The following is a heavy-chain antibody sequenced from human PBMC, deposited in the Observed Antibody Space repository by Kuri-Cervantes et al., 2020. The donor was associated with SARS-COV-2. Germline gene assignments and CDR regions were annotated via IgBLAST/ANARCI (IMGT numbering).Heavy chain of an antibody. Sequence: GESLKISCAASGFTFSSYAMSWVRQAPGKGLEWVSAISGSGGSTYYADSVKGRFTISRDNSKNTLYLQMSSLRAEDTAVYYCAKDLREQLVPWEYFQHWGQGTLVTVSS. V-gene: IGHV3-23*01. D-gene: IGHD6-6*01. CDR1: GFTFSSYA. CDR2: ISGSGGST. J-gene: IGHJ1*01. CDR3: AKDLREQLVPWEYFQH.